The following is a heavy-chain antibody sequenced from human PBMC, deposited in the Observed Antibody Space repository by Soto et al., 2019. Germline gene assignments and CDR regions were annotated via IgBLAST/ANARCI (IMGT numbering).Heavy chain of an antibody. Sequence: EVQLLESGGGLVQPGGSLRLSCAASGFTFSSYAMSWVRQATGKGLAWVSAISGSGGSTYYADSVKGRFPISRDNSKNTLYLQMNSLRAEDTAVYYCAKTYSSSWYSGPLWFDPWGQGTLVTVSS. D-gene: IGHD6-13*01. V-gene: IGHV3-23*01. CDR1: GFTFSSYA. CDR2: ISGSGGST. CDR3: AKTYSSSWYSGPLWFDP. J-gene: IGHJ5*02.